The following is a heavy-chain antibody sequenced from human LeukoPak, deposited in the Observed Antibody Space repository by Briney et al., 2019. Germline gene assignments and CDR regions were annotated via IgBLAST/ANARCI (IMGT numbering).Heavy chain of an antibody. CDR3: ARVERWGLCSGGSCSYGGIDY. V-gene: IGHV4-59*01. D-gene: IGHD2-15*01. Sequence: PSETLSLTCTVSGGSISSYYWSWIRQPPGKGLEWIGYIYYSGSTNYNPSLKSRVTVSVDTSKNQFSLKLSSVTAADTAVYYCARVERWGLCSGGSCSYGGIDYWGQGTLVTVSS. CDR1: GGSISSYY. J-gene: IGHJ4*02. CDR2: IYYSGST.